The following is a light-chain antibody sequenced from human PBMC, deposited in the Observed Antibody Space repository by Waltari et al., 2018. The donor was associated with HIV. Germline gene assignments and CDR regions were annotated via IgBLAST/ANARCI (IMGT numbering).Light chain of an antibody. V-gene: IGLV1-40*01. Sequence: QSVLTQPPSVSGAPGHRVTISCTGSSSNIGARFDVHWYQQLPGTAPKLLLYGDNKRPAGVPDRFSGSKSGTSASLAITGLQAEDEADYYCQSYDSSLSGSVFGGGTKLTVL. J-gene: IGLJ3*02. CDR2: GDN. CDR1: SSNIGARFD. CDR3: QSYDSSLSGSV.